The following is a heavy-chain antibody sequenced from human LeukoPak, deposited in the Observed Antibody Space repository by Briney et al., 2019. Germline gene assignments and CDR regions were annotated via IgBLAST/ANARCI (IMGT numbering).Heavy chain of an antibody. CDR2: INHSGST. J-gene: IGHJ6*03. V-gene: IGHV4-34*01. CDR1: GGSFSGYY. D-gene: IGHD3-10*01. CDR3: ARDYGSGSYPYFYYNYMDV. Sequence: SETLSLTCAVYGGSFSGYYWSWIRQPPGKGLEWIGEINHSGSTNYNPSLTSRVTMSVDTSKNQFSLKLNSVTAADTAVYYCARDYGSGSYPYFYYNYMDVWGKGTTVTISS.